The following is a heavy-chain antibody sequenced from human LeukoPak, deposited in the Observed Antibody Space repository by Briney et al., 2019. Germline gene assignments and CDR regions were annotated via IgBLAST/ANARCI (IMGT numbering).Heavy chain of an antibody. D-gene: IGHD6-19*01. Sequence: GGSLRLSCVASGFSFSNHGMHWVRQAPGKGLEWVSVIGSDGGAKFYADSVKGRFTLSRDNSKNMFFLQMNFLTVEDTAIYYCAREATWGQWYFDHWGQGTPVTVSS. V-gene: IGHV3-30*03. CDR1: GFSFSNHG. CDR3: AREATWGQWYFDH. CDR2: IGSDGGAK. J-gene: IGHJ4*02.